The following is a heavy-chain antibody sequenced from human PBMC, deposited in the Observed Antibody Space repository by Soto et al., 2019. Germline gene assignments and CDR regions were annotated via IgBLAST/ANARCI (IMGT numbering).Heavy chain of an antibody. CDR3: VRGVRLHFDL. CDR1: GFTFITDA. CDR2: ISGSGNKT. Sequence: EVQLLESGGGLVQPGGSLRLSCGVSGFTFITDAMRWVRQAPGKGLEWVSAISGSGNKTFYADSGKGRFTISRDNSKNTLHLHMSSLRVEETAVYYCVRGVRLHFDLWGQGTLVTVSS. J-gene: IGHJ4*02. V-gene: IGHV3-23*01.